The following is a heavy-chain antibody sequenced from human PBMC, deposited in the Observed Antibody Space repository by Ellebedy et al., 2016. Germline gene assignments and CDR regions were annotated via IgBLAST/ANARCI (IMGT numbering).Heavy chain of an antibody. J-gene: IGHJ4*02. CDR2: IYYSGST. D-gene: IGHD2-8*01. CDR3: ARTFSPHCSSGVCYMAYYFDY. Sequence: SETLSLTCTVSGGSISSNNSSWGWIRQPPGKGLEWIGSIYYSGSTYYNPSLKSRVTISVDTSKNQFSLKLSSVTAADTAVYYCARTFSPHCSSGVCYMAYYFDYWGQGTLVTVSP. V-gene: IGHV4-39*01. CDR1: GGSISSNNSS.